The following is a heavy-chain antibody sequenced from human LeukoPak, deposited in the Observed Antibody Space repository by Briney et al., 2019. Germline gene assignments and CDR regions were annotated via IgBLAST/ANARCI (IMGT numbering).Heavy chain of an antibody. Sequence: GGSLRLSCAASGFTFSSYGMHWVRQAPGKGLEWVALISYGGSNAYYADSVKGRFTISRDNSKNTVFLQMISLRAEDTAVYYCAKGFDYYYDSSQYYYGMDVWGQGTAVTVS. V-gene: IGHV3-30*18. CDR2: ISYGGSNA. D-gene: IGHD3-22*01. J-gene: IGHJ6*02. CDR3: AKGFDYYYDSSQYYYGMDV. CDR1: GFTFSSYG.